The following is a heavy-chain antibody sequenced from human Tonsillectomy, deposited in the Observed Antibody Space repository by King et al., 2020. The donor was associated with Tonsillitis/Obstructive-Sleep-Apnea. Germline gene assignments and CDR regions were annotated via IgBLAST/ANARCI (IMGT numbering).Heavy chain of an antibody. CDR2: IYYSGST. CDR3: ARGGPEYSSSSGRNFYYYMDV. Sequence: QLQESGPGLVKPSQTLSLTCTVSGGSISSGGYYWSWIRQHPGKGPEWIGYIYYSGSTYYNPSLKSLFTISVDTSKNQFSLKLSSVTASDKAVYYCARGGPEYSSSSGRNFYYYMDVWGKGTTVTVSS. J-gene: IGHJ6*03. V-gene: IGHV4-31*01. CDR1: GGSISSGGYY. D-gene: IGHD6-6*01.